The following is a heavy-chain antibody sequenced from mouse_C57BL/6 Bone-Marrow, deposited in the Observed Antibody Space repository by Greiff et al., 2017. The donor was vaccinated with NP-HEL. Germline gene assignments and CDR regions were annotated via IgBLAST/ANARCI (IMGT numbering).Heavy chain of an antibody. Sequence: VQLQQSGTVLARPGASVKMSCKTSGYTFTSYWMHWVKQRPGQSLEWIGAIYPGNSDTSYNQKFKGKAKLTAVTSASTAYMELSSLTNEDSAVYYCTRRYGSSYFDYWDQGTTLTVSS. D-gene: IGHD1-1*01. CDR1: GYTFTSYW. V-gene: IGHV1-5*01. CDR3: TRRYGSSYFDY. CDR2: IYPGNSDT. J-gene: IGHJ2*01.